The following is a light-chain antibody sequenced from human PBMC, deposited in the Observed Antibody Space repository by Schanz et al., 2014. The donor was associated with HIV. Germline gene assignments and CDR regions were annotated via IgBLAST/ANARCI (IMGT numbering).Light chain of an antibody. CDR1: QSVGSN. Sequence: EIVLTQSPATLSLSPGEGVTLSCRASQSVGSNLAWYQHKPAQAPRLLISDASRRATGIPARFSGSGSGTEFTLTISSLQPDDFATYYCQQYNSFQYTFGPGTNLEIK. CDR2: DAS. J-gene: IGKJ2*01. CDR3: QQYNSFQYT. V-gene: IGKV3D-15*01.